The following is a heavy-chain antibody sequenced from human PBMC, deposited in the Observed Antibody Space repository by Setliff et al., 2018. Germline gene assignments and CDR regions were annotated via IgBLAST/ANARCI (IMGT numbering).Heavy chain of an antibody. D-gene: IGHD4-17*01. CDR3: ARGTKTMVINYWYFDV. CDR1: GGSISSSSYY. CDR2: IHHSGST. J-gene: IGHJ2*01. V-gene: IGHV4-39*07. Sequence: PSETLSLTCTVSGGSISSSSYYWGWIRQPPGKGLEWIGSIHHSGSTNFHPSLKSRVAISVDPSKNQFYLNLRSVTAADTAVYFCARGTKTMVINYWYFDVWGRGTPVTVSS.